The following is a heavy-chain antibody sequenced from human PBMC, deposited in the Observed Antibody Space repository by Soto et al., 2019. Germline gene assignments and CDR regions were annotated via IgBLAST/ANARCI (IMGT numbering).Heavy chain of an antibody. D-gene: IGHD3-16*01. CDR3: ARWVSITGLDS. CDR1: GFTFSNYA. V-gene: IGHV3-64*01. Sequence: EVLLVESGGDLVQPGGSLRLSCAASGFTFSNYAMHWVRQAPGKGLEYVAAINSNGGTTYYANSVKGRFTISRDNSRNTLYLQVGSLRADDMAVYYCARWVSITGLDSWGQGTLVTVSS. CDR2: INSNGGTT. J-gene: IGHJ5*01.